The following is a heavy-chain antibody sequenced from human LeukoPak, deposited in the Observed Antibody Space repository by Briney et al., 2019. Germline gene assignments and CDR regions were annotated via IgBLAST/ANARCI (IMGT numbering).Heavy chain of an antibody. D-gene: IGHD6-13*01. Sequence: PGGSLRLSCAASGFTFSSYGMHWVRQAPGKGLEWVAVIWYDGSNKYYADSVKGRFTISRDNSKNTVYLQMSSLRGEDTAVYYCAKSGIAAAGQRGYFDYWGQGTLVTVSS. CDR3: AKSGIAAAGQRGYFDY. CDR1: GFTFSSYG. J-gene: IGHJ4*02. V-gene: IGHV3-30*02. CDR2: IWYDGSNK.